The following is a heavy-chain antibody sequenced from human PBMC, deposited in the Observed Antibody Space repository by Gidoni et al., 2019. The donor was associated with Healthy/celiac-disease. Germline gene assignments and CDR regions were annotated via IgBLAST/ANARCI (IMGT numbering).Heavy chain of an antibody. J-gene: IGHJ4*02. D-gene: IGHD4-17*01. V-gene: IGHV3-7*03. CDR1: GFTFRSYW. CDR3: ARVDYGDTIDY. CDR2: IKQDGSEK. Sequence: EVQLVESGGGLDQPGGARRLSRAASGFTFRSYWMSWVRQAPGKGLEWVANIKQDGSEKYYVDSVKGRFTISRDNAKNSLYLQMNSLRAEDTAVYYCARVDYGDTIDYWGQGTLVTVSS.